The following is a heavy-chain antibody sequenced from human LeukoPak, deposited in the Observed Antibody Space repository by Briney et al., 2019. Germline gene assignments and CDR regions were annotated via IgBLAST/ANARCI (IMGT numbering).Heavy chain of an antibody. CDR1: GYTFTSYY. Sequence: ASVKVSCKASGYTFTSYYMHWVRQAPGQGLEWMGWINPNSGGTNYAQKFQGRVTMTRDTSISTAYMELSRLRSDDTAVYYCARGLYSSGWYLEYYFDYWGQGTLVTVSS. J-gene: IGHJ4*02. CDR2: INPNSGGT. D-gene: IGHD6-19*01. CDR3: ARGLYSSGWYLEYYFDY. V-gene: IGHV1-2*02.